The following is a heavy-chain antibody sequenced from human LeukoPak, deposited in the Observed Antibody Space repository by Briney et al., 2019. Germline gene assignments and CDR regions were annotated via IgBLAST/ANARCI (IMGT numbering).Heavy chain of an antibody. D-gene: IGHD3-3*01. CDR1: GGTFSSYA. CDR2: IIPILGIA. J-gene: IGHJ5*02. V-gene: IGHV1-69*04. Sequence: ASVKVSCKASGGTFSSYAISWVRQAPGQGLEWMGRIIPILGIANYAQKFQGRVSITADKSTSTAYMELSSLRSEDTAVYYCARGGDFWSGYSYTNWFDPWGQGTLVTVSS. CDR3: ARGGDFWSGYSYTNWFDP.